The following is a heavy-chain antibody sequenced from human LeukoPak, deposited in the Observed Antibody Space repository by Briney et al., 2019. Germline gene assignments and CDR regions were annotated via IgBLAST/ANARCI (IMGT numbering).Heavy chain of an antibody. V-gene: IGHV3-23*01. D-gene: IGHD1-14*01. Sequence: PSGGSLRLSCAASGFTFSSSAMSWVRQAPGKGLEWVAAISDTGRLSYCADSVNGRFTISRDNSKNTLSLQMNSLRAEDTAVYYCARDVLAAGATGTFDIWGQGTMVTVSS. CDR3: ARDVLAAGATGTFDI. CDR2: ISDTGRLS. J-gene: IGHJ3*02. CDR1: GFTFSSSA.